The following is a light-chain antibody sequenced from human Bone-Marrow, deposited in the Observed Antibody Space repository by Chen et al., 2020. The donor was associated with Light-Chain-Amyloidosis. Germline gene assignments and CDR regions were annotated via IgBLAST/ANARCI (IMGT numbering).Light chain of an antibody. J-gene: IGLJ1*01. CDR1: SSDVGGDNH. CDR2: EVT. CDR3: SSYTITNTLV. V-gene: IGLV2-14*01. Sequence: QSALTQPAYVSGSPGQSITISSTGTSSDVGGDNHVSWYQQHPDKAPKLMIYEVTNRPSWVPDRFSGSKSDNTASLTISGLQTEDEADYFCSSYTITNTLVFGSGTRVTVL.